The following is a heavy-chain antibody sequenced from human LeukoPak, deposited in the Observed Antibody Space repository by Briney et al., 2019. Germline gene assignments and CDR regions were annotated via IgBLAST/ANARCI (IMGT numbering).Heavy chain of an antibody. Sequence: PGGSLTLSCAASGFTFSSYWMSWVRQAPGKGLEGVANIKQDGSEKYYVDSVKDRFTISRDNAKNSLYLQMNSLRAEDTAVYFCARDQVVYGLGFDPWGQGTLVTVSS. V-gene: IGHV3-7*01. CDR3: ARDQVVYGLGFDP. CDR2: IKQDGSEK. CDR1: GFTFSSYW. D-gene: IGHD2-8*02. J-gene: IGHJ5*02.